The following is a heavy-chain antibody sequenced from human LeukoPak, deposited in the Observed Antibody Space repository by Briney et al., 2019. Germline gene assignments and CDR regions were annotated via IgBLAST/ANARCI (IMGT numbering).Heavy chain of an antibody. V-gene: IGHV4-59*08. D-gene: IGHD3-22*01. CDR1: GGSISSYY. CDR3: ARQYFDDYYDSSLGAFDI. Sequence: PSETLSLTCTVSGGSISSYYWSWIRQPPGKGLEWIGYIYYSGSTNYNPSLKSRVTISVDTSKSQFSLKLSSVTAADTAVYYCARQYFDDYYDSSLGAFDIWGQGTMVTVSS. J-gene: IGHJ3*02. CDR2: IYYSGST.